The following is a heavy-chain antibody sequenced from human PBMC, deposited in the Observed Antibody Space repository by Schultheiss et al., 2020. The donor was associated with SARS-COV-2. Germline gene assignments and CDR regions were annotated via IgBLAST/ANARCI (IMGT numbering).Heavy chain of an antibody. CDR1: GGSISSYY. D-gene: IGHD2-2*01. CDR2: IYYSGST. CDR3: ARGLSQLLLSYFDY. Sequence: SETLSLTCTVSGGSISSYYWSWIRQPPGKGLEWIGYIYYSGSTNYNPSLKSRVTISVDTSKNQFSLKLSSVTAADTAVYYCARGLSQLLLSYFDYWGQGTLVTVSS. V-gene: IGHV4-59*12. J-gene: IGHJ4*02.